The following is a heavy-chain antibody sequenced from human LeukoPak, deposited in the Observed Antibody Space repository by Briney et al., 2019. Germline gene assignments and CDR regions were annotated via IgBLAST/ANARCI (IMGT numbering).Heavy chain of an antibody. V-gene: IGHV3-30-3*01. D-gene: IGHD3-3*01. CDR1: GFTFSSSA. CDR3: AREHNTYYDFWSGYSYGMDV. J-gene: IGHJ6*02. CDR2: ISYDGSNK. Sequence: GRSLRLSCAASGFTFSSSAMHWVRQAPGKWLEWVAVISYDGSNKYYADSVKGRFTISRDNSKNTLYLQMNSLRAEDTAVYYCAREHNTYYDFWSGYSYGMDVWGQGTTVTVSS.